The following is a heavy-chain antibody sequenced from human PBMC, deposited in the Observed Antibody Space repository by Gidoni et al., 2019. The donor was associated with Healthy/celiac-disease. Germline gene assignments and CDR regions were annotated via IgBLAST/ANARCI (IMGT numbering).Heavy chain of an antibody. CDR1: GFTFSSYG. CDR2: IWYDGSNK. V-gene: IGHV3-33*01. J-gene: IGHJ6*02. CDR3: ARDHRQYYYGMDV. Sequence: QVQLVESGGGVVQPGRSLRLSCAASGFTFSSYGMHWVRQAPGKGLEWVAVIWYDGSNKYYADSVKGRFTISRDNSKNTLYLQMNSLRAEDTAVYYCARDHRQYYYGMDVWGQGTTVTVSS.